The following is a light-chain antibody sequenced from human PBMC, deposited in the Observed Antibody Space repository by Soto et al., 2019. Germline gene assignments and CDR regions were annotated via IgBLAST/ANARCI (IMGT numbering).Light chain of an antibody. CDR1: QSLGGN. V-gene: IGKV3-15*01. CDR3: QQYNKWRT. Sequence: EIVMTQSPATLSVSPGDTATLSCRASQSLGGNLAWYQQKPGQAPRLLIYGASTRATGIPARISGSGSGTEFTLTISSLQSEDFAVYYCQQYNKWRTFGQGTRWIS. J-gene: IGKJ1*01. CDR2: GAS.